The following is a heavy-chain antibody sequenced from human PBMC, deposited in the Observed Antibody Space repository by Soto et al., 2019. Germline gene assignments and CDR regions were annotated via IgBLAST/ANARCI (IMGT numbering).Heavy chain of an antibody. Sequence: PGGSLRLSCAASGFTFSSYAMSWVRQAPGKGLEWVSAISGSGGSTHYADSVKGRFTISRDNSKNSLYLQMNSLRAEDTAVYYCARDQLYYNDISGRPLNAFDVWGQGTMVTVSS. D-gene: IGHD3-22*01. J-gene: IGHJ3*01. CDR2: ISGSGGST. V-gene: IGHV3-23*01. CDR3: ARDQLYYNDISGRPLNAFDV. CDR1: GFTFSSYA.